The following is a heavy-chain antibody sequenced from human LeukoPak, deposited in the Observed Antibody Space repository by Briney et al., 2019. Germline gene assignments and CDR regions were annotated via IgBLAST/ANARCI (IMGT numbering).Heavy chain of an antibody. CDR1: GFTFSSHA. CDR2: ISGNGAGT. Sequence: GGSLRLSCTPSGFTFSSHAMSWVRQAPGKGLEWVSGISGNGAGTYYGDSVKGRFTISRDNSKNTLYLQMNSLRAEDTPVYYCAKVSWESTKQDFDCWGQGTLVTVSS. J-gene: IGHJ4*02. CDR3: AKVSWESTKQDFDC. V-gene: IGHV3-23*02. D-gene: IGHD5/OR15-5a*01.